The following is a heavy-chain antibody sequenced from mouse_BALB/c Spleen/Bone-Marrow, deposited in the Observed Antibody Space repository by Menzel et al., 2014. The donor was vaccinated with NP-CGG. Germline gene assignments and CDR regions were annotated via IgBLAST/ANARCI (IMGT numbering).Heavy chain of an antibody. CDR2: IAPRSGST. CDR3: ARGYGNSAWFAY. V-gene: IGHV1S41*01. CDR1: GYTFTSYW. D-gene: IGHD2-10*02. Sequence: DLVKPGASVKLSCKASGYTFTSYWINWIKQRPGQGLEWIGRIAPRSGSTYYNEMFKGKATLTVDTSSSTAYIQLSSLSSEDSAVYFCARGYGNSAWFAYWGQGTLVTVSA. J-gene: IGHJ3*01.